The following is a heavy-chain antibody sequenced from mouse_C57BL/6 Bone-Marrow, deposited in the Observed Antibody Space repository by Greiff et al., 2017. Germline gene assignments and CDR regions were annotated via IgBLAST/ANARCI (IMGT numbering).Heavy chain of an antibody. CDR3: ASTITTVVATKAMDY. CDR2: ISSGGSYT. CDR1: GFTFSSYG. Sequence: EVKLVESGGDLVKPGGSLKLSCAASGFTFSSYGMSWVRQTPDKRLEWVATISSGGSYTYYPDSVKGRFTISRDNAKNTLYLQMSSLKSEDTAMYYGASTITTVVATKAMDYWGQGTSVTVSS. D-gene: IGHD1-1*01. V-gene: IGHV5-6*01. J-gene: IGHJ4*01.